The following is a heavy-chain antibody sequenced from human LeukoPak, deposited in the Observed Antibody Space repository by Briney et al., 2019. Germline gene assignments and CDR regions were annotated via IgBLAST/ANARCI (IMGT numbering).Heavy chain of an antibody. CDR1: GGSISSSSYY. CDR3: ARGASSRFEH. D-gene: IGHD6-13*01. J-gene: IGHJ4*02. CDR2: IYYSGST. V-gene: IGHV4-39*07. Sequence: SETLSLTCTVSGGSISSSSYYWGWIRQPPGKGLEWIGSIYYSGSTYYDPSLKSRVTISEDTSKNQFSLKLSSVTAADTAVYYCARGASSRFEHWGQGTLVTVSS.